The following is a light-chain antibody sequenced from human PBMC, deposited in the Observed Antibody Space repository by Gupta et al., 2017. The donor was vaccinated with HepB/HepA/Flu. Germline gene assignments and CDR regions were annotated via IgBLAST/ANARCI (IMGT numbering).Light chain of an antibody. CDR1: SSDVGGHNY. CDR3: SSYTSTSPVV. J-gene: IGLJ2*01. CDR2: DVS. V-gene: IGLV2-14*01. Sequence: QSALPQPASVSGSPGQSITISCTGTSSDVGGHNYVSWYQQHPGKAPKVMIYDVSYRPSGIANRFAGSKSGNTASLTISGLQAEDDADYYCSSYTSTSPVVFGGGTKLTVL.